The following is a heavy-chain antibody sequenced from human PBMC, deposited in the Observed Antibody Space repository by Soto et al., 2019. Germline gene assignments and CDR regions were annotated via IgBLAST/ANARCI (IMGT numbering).Heavy chain of an antibody. CDR3: ARDIVHFDWYDAFDI. D-gene: IGHD3-9*01. CDR1: GGSISSYY. CDR2: IYYSGST. Sequence: LSLTCTVSGGSISSYYWSWIRQPPGKGLEWIGYIYYSGSTNYNPSLKSRVTISVDTSKNQFSLKLSSVTAADTAVYYCARDIVHFDWYDAFDIWGQGTMVTVSS. V-gene: IGHV4-59*01. J-gene: IGHJ3*02.